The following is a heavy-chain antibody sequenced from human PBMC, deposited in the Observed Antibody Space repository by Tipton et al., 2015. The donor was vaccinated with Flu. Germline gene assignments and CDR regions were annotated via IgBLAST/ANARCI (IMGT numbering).Heavy chain of an antibody. CDR3: AGTLGYQLLFVLCMDV. D-gene: IGHD2-2*01. CDR1: GYSISSGYY. J-gene: IGHJ6*02. CDR2: IYHSGST. Sequence: GLVKPSETLSLTCTVSGYSISSGYYWGWIRQPPGKGLEWIGSIYHSGSTYYNPSLKSRVTISVDTSKNQFSLKLSSVTAADTAVYYCAGTLGYQLLFVLCMDVWGQGTTVTVSS. V-gene: IGHV4-38-2*02.